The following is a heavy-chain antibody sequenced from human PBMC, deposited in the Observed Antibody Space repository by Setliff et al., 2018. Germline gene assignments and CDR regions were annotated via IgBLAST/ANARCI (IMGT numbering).Heavy chain of an antibody. Sequence: PSETLSLTCTVSGDSISSGDYYWSWIRQPPGKGLEWIGYIYYSGSTYYNPSLKSRVTISVDTSKNQFSLKLSSVTAADTAVYYCARGGEGALGIPYYGMDVWGQGTTVTVSS. CDR1: GDSISSGDYY. J-gene: IGHJ6*02. V-gene: IGHV4-30-4*08. D-gene: IGHD2-21*01. CDR3: ARGGEGALGIPYYGMDV. CDR2: IYYSGST.